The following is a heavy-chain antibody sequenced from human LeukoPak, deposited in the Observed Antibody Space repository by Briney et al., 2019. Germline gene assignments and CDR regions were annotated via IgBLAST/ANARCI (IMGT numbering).Heavy chain of an antibody. CDR2: ISSSSSTI. J-gene: IGHJ4*02. CDR3: ASLEVTTVTTLVSDY. Sequence: PGGSLRLSCAASGFTFDDYGMSWVRQAPGKGLEWVSYISSSSSTIYYADSVKGRFTISRDNAKNSLYLQMNSLRAEDTAVYYCASLEVTTVTTLVSDYWGQGTLVTVSS. D-gene: IGHD4-17*01. V-gene: IGHV3-48*01. CDR1: GFTFDDYG.